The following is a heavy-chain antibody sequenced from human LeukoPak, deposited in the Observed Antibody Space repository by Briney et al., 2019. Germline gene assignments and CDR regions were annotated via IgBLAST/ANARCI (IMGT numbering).Heavy chain of an antibody. Sequence: SVKDSCKAYGGTFSSYAISWVRQAPGQGLEWMGGIIPIFGTANYAQKFQGRVTITADESTSTAYMELSSLRSEDTAVYYCARLDIAVAGTPGSYWGQGTLVTVSS. D-gene: IGHD6-19*01. CDR2: IIPIFGTA. CDR1: GGTFSSYA. V-gene: IGHV1-69*01. CDR3: ARLDIAVAGTPGSY. J-gene: IGHJ4*02.